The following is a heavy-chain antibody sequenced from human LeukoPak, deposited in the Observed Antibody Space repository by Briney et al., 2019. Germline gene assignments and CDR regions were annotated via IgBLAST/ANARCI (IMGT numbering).Heavy chain of an antibody. CDR2: IYSGGST. CDR1: GFTLSSNY. J-gene: IGHJ6*02. V-gene: IGHV3-66*01. CDR3: ARGLHRGYSGYESPGPAAGYGMDV. D-gene: IGHD5-12*01. Sequence: GGSLRLSCAASGFTLSSNYMSWVRQAPGKGLEWVSVIYSGGSTYYADSVKGRFTISRDNSKNTLYLQMNSLRAEDTAVYYCARGLHRGYSGYESPGPAAGYGMDVWGQGTTVTVSS.